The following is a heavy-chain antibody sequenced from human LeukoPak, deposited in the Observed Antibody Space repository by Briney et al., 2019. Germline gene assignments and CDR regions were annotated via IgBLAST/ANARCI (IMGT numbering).Heavy chain of an antibody. J-gene: IGHJ4*02. D-gene: IGHD2-2*03. CDR2: ISSDGIST. Sequence: GGSLRLSCAASGFTFSTYWMHWVRQAPGKGLVWVSRISSDGISTDYADSVKGRFTISRDNAKNTLYLQLNSLRAEDTAVYYRARARSGYGDYWGQGTLVTVSS. V-gene: IGHV3-74*01. CDR1: GFTFSTYW. CDR3: ARARSGYGDY.